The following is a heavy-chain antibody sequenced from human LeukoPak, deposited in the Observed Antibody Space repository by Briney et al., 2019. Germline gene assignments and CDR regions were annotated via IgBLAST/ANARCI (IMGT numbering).Heavy chain of an antibody. CDR2: IYHSGST. D-gene: IGHD6-13*01. CDR3: ARHAYSSSWYLRY. Sequence: PSETLSLTCAVYGGSFSGYYWSRIRQPPGKGLEWIGSIYHSGSTYYNPSLKSRVTISVDTSKNQFSLKLSSVTAADTAVYYCARHAYSSSWYLRYWGQGTLVTVSS. CDR1: GGSFSGYY. V-gene: IGHV4-34*01. J-gene: IGHJ4*02.